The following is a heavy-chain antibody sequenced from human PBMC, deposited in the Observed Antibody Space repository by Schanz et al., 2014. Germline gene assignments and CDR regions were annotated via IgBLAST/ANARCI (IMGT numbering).Heavy chain of an antibody. CDR3: AKHVRSLTGNDY. CDR2: TYSDGST. V-gene: IGHV3-66*01. Sequence: EVQLVESGGGLVQPGGSLRLSCAASGFTVSSNYMSWVRQAPGKGLEWVSITYSDGSTYYADSVKGRFTISRDNSKNTLYLQVNSLRAEDTAVYYCAKHVRSLTGNDYWGQGTLVTVSS. D-gene: IGHD3-9*01. CDR1: GFTVSSNY. J-gene: IGHJ4*02.